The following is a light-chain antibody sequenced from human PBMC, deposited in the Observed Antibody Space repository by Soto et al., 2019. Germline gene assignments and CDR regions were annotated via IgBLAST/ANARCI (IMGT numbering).Light chain of an antibody. CDR1: QGISNY. Sequence: DIQMTQSTSSLSASVGDRVTITCRASQGISNYLAWYQQKPGKVPKLLIYAASTLQSGVPSRFSGSGSGTNFTLTISSLQPEDVATYYCQKYNSALGVTFGPGTKVDIK. V-gene: IGKV1-27*01. J-gene: IGKJ3*01. CDR2: AAS. CDR3: QKYNSALGVT.